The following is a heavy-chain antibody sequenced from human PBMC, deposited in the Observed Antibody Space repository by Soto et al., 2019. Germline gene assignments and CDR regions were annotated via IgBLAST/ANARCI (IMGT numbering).Heavy chain of an antibody. J-gene: IGHJ6*02. Sequence: GGSLRLSCAASGFTFSSYAMSWVRQAPGKGLEWVSAISGSGGSTYYADSVKGRFTISRDNSKNTLYLQMNSLRAEDTAVYYCAKDRWIQLGLLLADGMDGWGPGTTVTLSS. CDR2: ISGSGGST. CDR3: AKDRWIQLGLLLADGMDG. D-gene: IGHD5-18*01. V-gene: IGHV3-23*01. CDR1: GFTFSSYA.